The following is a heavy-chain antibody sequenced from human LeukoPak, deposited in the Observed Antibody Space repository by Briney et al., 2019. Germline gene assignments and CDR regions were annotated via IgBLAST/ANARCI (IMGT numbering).Heavy chain of an antibody. V-gene: IGHV1-18*01. CDR3: ASDPIPGSSSSWFPFDY. J-gene: IGHJ4*02. Sequence: ASVKVSCKASGGTFSSYAISWVRQAPGQELEWMGWISAYNGNTNYAQKLQGRVTMTTDTSTSTAYMELRSLRSDDTAVYYCASDPIPGSSSSWFPFDYWGQGTLVTVSS. CDR2: ISAYNGNT. D-gene: IGHD6-13*01. CDR1: GGTFSSYA.